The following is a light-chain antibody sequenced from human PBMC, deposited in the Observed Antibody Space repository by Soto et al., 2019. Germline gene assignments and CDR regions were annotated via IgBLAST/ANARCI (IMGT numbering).Light chain of an antibody. V-gene: IGKV1-9*01. Sequence: IQLTQSPAALSSSVGDRVTITCRASQCISSYLAWYQQKPGKAPKLLIYAASTLQSGVPSRFSATVSGTEFSLTITSLQPDDFATYYCQQYNSYWTFGQGTKVDI. CDR1: QCISSY. J-gene: IGKJ1*01. CDR2: AAS. CDR3: QQYNSYWT.